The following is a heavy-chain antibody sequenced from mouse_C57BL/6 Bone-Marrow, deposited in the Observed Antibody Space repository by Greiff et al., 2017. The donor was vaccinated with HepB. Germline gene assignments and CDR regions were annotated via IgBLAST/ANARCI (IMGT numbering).Heavy chain of an antibody. Sequence: EVKVVESEGGLVQPGSSMKLSCTASGFTFSDYYMAWVRQVPEKGLEWVANINYDGSSTYYLDSLKSRFIISRDNAKNILYLQMSSLKSEDTATYYCASNWDGGFDYWGQGTTLTVSS. D-gene: IGHD4-1*01. CDR1: GFTFSDYY. CDR2: INYDGSST. V-gene: IGHV5-16*01. J-gene: IGHJ2*01. CDR3: ASNWDGGFDY.